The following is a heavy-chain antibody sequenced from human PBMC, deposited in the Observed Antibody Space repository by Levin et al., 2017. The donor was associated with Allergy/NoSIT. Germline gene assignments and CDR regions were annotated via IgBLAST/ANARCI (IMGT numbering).Heavy chain of an antibody. V-gene: IGHV3-7*01. CDR1: GFTFSDYW. D-gene: IGHD3-10*01. Sequence: LSLTCAASGFTFSDYWMTWVRQAPGKGLECVGNIKKDGSDKYYVESVKGRFTISRDNAENSLYLQINSLRAEDTAVYYCVRDRGWYGMDVWGQGTTVTVSS. J-gene: IGHJ6*02. CDR2: IKKDGSDK. CDR3: VRDRGWYGMDV.